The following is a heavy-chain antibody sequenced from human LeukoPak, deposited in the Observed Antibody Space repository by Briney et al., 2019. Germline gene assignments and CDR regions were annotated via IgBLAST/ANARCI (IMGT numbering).Heavy chain of an antibody. V-gene: IGHV3-21*01. D-gene: IGHD5-18*01. CDR3: ARAGYNYGYDFSY. CDR1: GFTFRSYS. J-gene: IGHJ4*02. CDR2: ISTSRSYI. Sequence: GGSLRLSCAASGFTFRSYSMNWVRQAPGKGLEWVSSISTSRSYIYYADSVKGRFTISRDNARNSLYLQMNSLRAEDTAVYYCARAGYNYGYDFSYWGQGTLVTVSS.